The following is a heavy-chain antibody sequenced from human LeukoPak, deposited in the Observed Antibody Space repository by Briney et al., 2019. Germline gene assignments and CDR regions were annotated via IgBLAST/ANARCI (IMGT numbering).Heavy chain of an antibody. CDR1: GYTLTELS. CDR2: FDPEDGET. D-gene: IGHD2-2*01. V-gene: IGHV1-24*01. CDR3: ARVEGYCSSTSCYFNWFDP. Sequence: ASVKVSCKVSGYTLTELSMHWVRQAPGKGLEWMGGFDPEDGETIYAQKFQGRVTMTEDTSTDTAYMELSSLRSEDTAVYYCARVEGYCSSTSCYFNWFDPWGQGTLVTVSS. J-gene: IGHJ5*02.